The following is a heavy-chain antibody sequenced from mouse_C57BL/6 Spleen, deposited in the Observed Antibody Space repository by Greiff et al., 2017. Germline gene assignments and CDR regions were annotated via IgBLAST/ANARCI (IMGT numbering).Heavy chain of an antibody. CDR1: GFTFSDYG. V-gene: IGHV5-17*01. CDR2: ISSGSSTI. Sequence: EVQLVESGGGLVKPGGSLKLSCAASGFTFSDYGMHWVRQAPEKGLEWVAYISSGSSTIYYADTVKGRFTISRDNAKNTLFLQMTSLRSEDTAMYYFARDYYGSSSKYYYAMDYWGQGTSVTVSS. J-gene: IGHJ4*01. D-gene: IGHD1-1*01. CDR3: ARDYYGSSSKYYYAMDY.